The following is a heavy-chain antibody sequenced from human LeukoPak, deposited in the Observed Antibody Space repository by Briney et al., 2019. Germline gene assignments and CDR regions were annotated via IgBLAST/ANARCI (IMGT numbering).Heavy chain of an antibody. CDR1: GFTFSSYS. CDR2: ISSSSSYI. Sequence: GGSLRLSCAASGFTFSSYSMNWVRQAPGKGLEWVSSISSSSSYIYYADSVKGRFTISRDNAKNSLYLQMNSLRAEDTAVYYCARDKYLDYGDYVGAFDIWGQGTMVTVSS. D-gene: IGHD4-17*01. J-gene: IGHJ3*02. V-gene: IGHV3-21*04. CDR3: ARDKYLDYGDYVGAFDI.